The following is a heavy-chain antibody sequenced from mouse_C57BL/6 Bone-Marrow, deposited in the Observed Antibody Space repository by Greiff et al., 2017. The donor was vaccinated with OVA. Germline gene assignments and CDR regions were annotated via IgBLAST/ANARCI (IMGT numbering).Heavy chain of an antibody. CDR2: IYPRSGNT. D-gene: IGHD2-5*01. V-gene: IGHV1-81*01. J-gene: IGHJ4*01. Sequence: QVQLKESGAELARPGASVKLSCKASGYTFTSYGISWVKQRTGKGLEWIGEIYPRSGNTYYNEKFKGKATLTADKSSSTAYMERRSLTSEDSAVYFCARSAGYSNPPYARDYWGQGTSVTVSS. CDR3: ARSAGYSNPPYARDY. CDR1: GYTFTSYG.